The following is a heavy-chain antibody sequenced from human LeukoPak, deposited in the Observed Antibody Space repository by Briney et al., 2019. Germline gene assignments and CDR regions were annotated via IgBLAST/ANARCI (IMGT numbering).Heavy chain of an antibody. CDR1: GGSISSSSYY. CDR2: IYYSGST. Sequence: KPSETLSLTCTVSGGSISSSSYYWGWIRQPPGKGLEWIGSIYYSGSTYYNPSLKSRVTISVDTSKNQFSLKLSSVTAADTAVYYCARDRYLYGDYEMNDAFDIWGQGTMVTVSS. V-gene: IGHV4-39*07. D-gene: IGHD4-17*01. CDR3: ARDRYLYGDYEMNDAFDI. J-gene: IGHJ3*02.